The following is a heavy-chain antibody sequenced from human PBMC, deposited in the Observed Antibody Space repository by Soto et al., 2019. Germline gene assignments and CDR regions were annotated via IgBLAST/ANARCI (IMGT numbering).Heavy chain of an antibody. CDR1: GFTFSSYA. CDR2: ISYDGSNK. D-gene: IGHD6-19*01. CDR3: ARASNGWYYDY. J-gene: IGHJ4*02. V-gene: IGHV3-30-3*01. Sequence: QVQLVESGGGVVQPGRSLRLSCAASGFTFSSYAMHWVRQAPGKGLEWVAVISYDGSNKYYADSVKGRFTISRDNSKNTPYLQMNSVRAEDTAVYYCARASNGWYYDYWGQGTLVTVSS.